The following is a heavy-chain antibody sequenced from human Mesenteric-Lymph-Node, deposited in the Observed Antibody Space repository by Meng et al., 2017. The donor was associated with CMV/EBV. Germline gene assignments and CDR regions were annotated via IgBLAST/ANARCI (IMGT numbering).Heavy chain of an antibody. Sequence: GESLKISCAASGFTFRNYAMNWVRRAPGKGLEWVSTISGSGDATYFADSVKGRFTISRDNSRNTLYLQMNSLRAEDTAVYYCAKDREGTPGCSPGCYFDSWGRGSPVTVSS. V-gene: IGHV3-23*01. CDR2: ISGSGDAT. CDR3: AKDREGTPGCSPGCYFDS. D-gene: IGHD2-15*01. CDR1: GFTFRNYA. J-gene: IGHJ4*02.